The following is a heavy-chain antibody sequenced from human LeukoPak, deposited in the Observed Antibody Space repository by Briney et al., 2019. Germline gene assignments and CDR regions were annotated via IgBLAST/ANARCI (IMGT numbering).Heavy chain of an antibody. CDR3: ARGPYPYYSDSSGYTGYFDY. CDR1: GYSISSGYY. D-gene: IGHD3-22*01. CDR2: IYHSGST. J-gene: IGHJ4*02. Sequence: TSETLSLTCAVSGYSISSGYYWGWIRQPPGKGLEWIGSIYHSGSTYYNPSLKSRVTISVDTSKNQFSLKLSSVTAADTAVYYCARGPYPYYSDSSGYTGYFDYWGQGTLVTASS. V-gene: IGHV4-38-2*01.